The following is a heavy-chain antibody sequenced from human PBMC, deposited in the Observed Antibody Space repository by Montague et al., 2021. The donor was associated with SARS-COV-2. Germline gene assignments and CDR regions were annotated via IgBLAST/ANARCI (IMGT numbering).Heavy chain of an antibody. CDR1: GYSINSNYY. D-gene: IGHD4/OR15-4a*01. CDR2: SYHSGTT. J-gene: IGHJ4*02. V-gene: IGHV4-38-2*02. CDR3: ARVISAVAGANFYFDY. Sequence: SETLSLTCTVSGYSINSNYYWGWIRQPPGRGLEWIGCSYHSGTTHYHPSLKSRVTISLDTSNNHFSLKVTSVTAADTAMYYCARVISAVAGANFYFDYWGQGTLVTVSS.